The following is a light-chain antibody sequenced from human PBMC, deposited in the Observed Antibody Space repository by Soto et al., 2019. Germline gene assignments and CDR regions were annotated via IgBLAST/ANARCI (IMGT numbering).Light chain of an antibody. Sequence: QSVLAQPPSVSGAPGPKGTISCTGSRANIGAGYDLHWYQQLPGTAPKLLLYGNNNRPSGVPDRFSGSQSGTSASLAITGLQAEDEADYYCQSYDSSLSAYVFGTGTKLTVL. CDR2: GNN. CDR1: RANIGAGYD. CDR3: QSYDSSLSAYV. V-gene: IGLV1-40*01. J-gene: IGLJ1*01.